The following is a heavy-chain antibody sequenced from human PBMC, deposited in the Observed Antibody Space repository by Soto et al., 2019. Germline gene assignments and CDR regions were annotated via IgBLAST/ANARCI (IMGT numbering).Heavy chain of an antibody. D-gene: IGHD3-9*01. CDR3: ARGNYDILTGSTYWYFDL. J-gene: IGHJ2*01. V-gene: IGHV3-13*01. CDR2: IGTAGDT. CDR1: GFTFSSYD. Sequence: GGSLRLSCAASGFTFSSYDMHWVRQATGKGLEWVSAIGTAGDTYYPGSVKGRFTISRENAKNSLYLQMNSLRAGDTAVYYCARGNYDILTGSTYWYFDLWGRGTLVTVSS.